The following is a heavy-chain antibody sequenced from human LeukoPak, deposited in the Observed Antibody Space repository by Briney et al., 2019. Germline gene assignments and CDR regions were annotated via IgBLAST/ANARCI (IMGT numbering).Heavy chain of an antibody. D-gene: IGHD3-22*01. Sequence: PGGSLRLSCAASGFTFSSYEMNWVRQAPGKGLEWVSYISSSGSTIYYADSVKGRFTISRDNAKNSLYLQMKSLRAEDTAVYYCAKSPPPYEGSGFDNWGQGTLVTVSS. CDR3: AKSPPPYEGSGFDN. J-gene: IGHJ4*02. V-gene: IGHV3-48*03. CDR2: ISSSGSTI. CDR1: GFTFSSYE.